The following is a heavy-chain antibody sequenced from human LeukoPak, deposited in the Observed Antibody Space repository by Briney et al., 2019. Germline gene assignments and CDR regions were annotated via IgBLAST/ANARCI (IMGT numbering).Heavy chain of an antibody. CDR2: IYYSGST. Sequence: SETLSLTCTVSGGSISSGCYYWSWIRQHPGKGLEWIGYIYYSGSTYYNPSLKSRVTISVDTSKNQFSLKLSSVTAADTAVYYCARERQYSYGYSLPRRTGYFDYWGQGTLVTVSS. CDR3: ARERQYSYGYSLPRRTGYFDY. V-gene: IGHV4-31*03. D-gene: IGHD5-18*01. J-gene: IGHJ4*02. CDR1: GGSISSGCYY.